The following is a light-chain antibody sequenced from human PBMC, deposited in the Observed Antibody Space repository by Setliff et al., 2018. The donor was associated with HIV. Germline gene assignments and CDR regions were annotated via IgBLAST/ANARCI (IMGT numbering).Light chain of an antibody. V-gene: IGLV2-14*01. Sequence: QSALTQPASVSGSPGQSITISCTGTTSDVGGYNYVSWYQQHPGKAPKLIIYGVRHRPSGVSDRFSGSRSGNTASLTISGLQAEDEADYYCSSYAITNTLPFGTGTKVTVL. CDR3: SSYAITNTLP. CDR2: GVR. CDR1: TSDVGGYNY. J-gene: IGLJ1*01.